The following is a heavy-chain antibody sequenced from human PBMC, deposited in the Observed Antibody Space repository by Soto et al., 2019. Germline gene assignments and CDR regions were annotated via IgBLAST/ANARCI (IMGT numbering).Heavy chain of an antibody. CDR2: ISAYNGNT. CDR3: ARVTVITGTTSGYNWFDP. J-gene: IGHJ5*02. Sequence: ASVKVSCKASGYTFTSYGISWVRQAPGQGLEWMGWISAYNGNTNYAQKLQGRVTMTTDTSTSTAYMELRSLRSDDTAVYYCARVTVITGTTSGYNWFDPWGQGTLVTVSS. D-gene: IGHD1-7*01. V-gene: IGHV1-18*01. CDR1: GYTFTSYG.